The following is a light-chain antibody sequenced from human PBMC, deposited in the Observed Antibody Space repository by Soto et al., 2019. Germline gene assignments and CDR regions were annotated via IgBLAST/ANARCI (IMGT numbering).Light chain of an antibody. CDR3: QSYDSSLSGWV. CDR2: GNN. J-gene: IGLJ3*02. V-gene: IGLV1-40*01. Sequence: QSVLTQPPSVSGAPGQRVTLSCTGSSSNIGAGYDVHWYQQLPGTAPKLLIYGNNNRPSGVPDRFSGSKSGTSASLAITGPQDEDEADYYCQSYDSSLSGWVFGGGTKLTVL. CDR1: SSNIGAGYD.